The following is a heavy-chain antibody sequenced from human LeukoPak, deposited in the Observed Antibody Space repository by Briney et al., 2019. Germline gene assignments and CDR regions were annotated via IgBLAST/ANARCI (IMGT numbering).Heavy chain of an antibody. D-gene: IGHD3-22*01. J-gene: IGHJ4*02. CDR2: IIPIFGTA. V-gene: IGHV1-69*05. Sequence: ASVKVSCKASGGTFSSYAISWVRQAPGQGLEWMGGIIPIFGTANYAQKFQGRVTITTDESTSTAYMELSSLRSEDTAVYYCASPSSTHSSGYLYWGQGTLVTVSS. CDR3: ASPSSTHSSGYLY. CDR1: GGTFSSYA.